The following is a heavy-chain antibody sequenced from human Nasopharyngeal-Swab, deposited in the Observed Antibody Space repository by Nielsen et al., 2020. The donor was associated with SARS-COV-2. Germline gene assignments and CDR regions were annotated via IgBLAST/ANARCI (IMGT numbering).Heavy chain of an antibody. CDR1: GFTFSTYA. V-gene: IGHV3-30*03. Sequence: GGSLRLSCAASGFTFSTYATHWVRQAPGKGLERVAVISYDGILQHYVDSVKGRFTISRDNSKNTLYLQMNNLRTEDTAVYFCARDLSGGGNDVWGQGTLVTASS. CDR3: ARDLSGGGNDV. J-gene: IGHJ4*02. CDR2: ISYDGILQ. D-gene: IGHD4-23*01.